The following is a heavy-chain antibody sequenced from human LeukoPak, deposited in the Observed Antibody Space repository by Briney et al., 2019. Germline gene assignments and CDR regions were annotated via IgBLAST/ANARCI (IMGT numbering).Heavy chain of an antibody. CDR3: ARDLRTRSSSRYL. J-gene: IGHJ4*02. CDR1: GYTFTGYY. CDR2: INPNSGGT. Sequence: ASVKVSCKASGYTFTGYYMHWVRQAPGQGLEWMGWINPNSGGTNYAQKFQGRVTMTRDTSISAAYMELSRLGSDDTAVYYCARDLRTRSSSRYLWGQGTLVTVSS. V-gene: IGHV1-2*02. D-gene: IGHD6-13*01.